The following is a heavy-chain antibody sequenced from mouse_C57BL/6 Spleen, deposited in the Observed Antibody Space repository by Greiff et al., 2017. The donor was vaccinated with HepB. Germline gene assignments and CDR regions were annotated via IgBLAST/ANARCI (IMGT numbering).Heavy chain of an antibody. CDR3: ARPLYYRNLFAY. CDR2: INPGSGGT. D-gene: IGHD2-5*01. V-gene: IGHV1-54*01. Sequence: VQLQESGAELVRPGTSVKVSCKASGYAFTHYLIEWVKQRPGQGLEWIGVINPGSGGTNYNEKFKGKATLTADKSSSTAYMQLSSLTSEDSAVYFCARPLYYRNLFAYWGQGTLVTVSA. J-gene: IGHJ3*01. CDR1: GYAFTHYL.